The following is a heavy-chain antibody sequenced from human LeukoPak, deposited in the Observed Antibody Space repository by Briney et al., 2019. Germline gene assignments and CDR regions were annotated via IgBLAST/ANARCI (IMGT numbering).Heavy chain of an antibody. D-gene: IGHD3-10*01. J-gene: IGHJ4*02. CDR1: GFTFSTYS. Sequence: GGFLRLSCAASGFTFSTYSMNWARQAPGRGLEWVSSISSSSIYVYYADSVKGRFTISRDNAKNSLYLQMNSLRAEDTAVYYCARSIGGAFDYWGQGTLVTVSS. V-gene: IGHV3-21*01. CDR3: ARSIGGAFDY. CDR2: ISSSSIYV.